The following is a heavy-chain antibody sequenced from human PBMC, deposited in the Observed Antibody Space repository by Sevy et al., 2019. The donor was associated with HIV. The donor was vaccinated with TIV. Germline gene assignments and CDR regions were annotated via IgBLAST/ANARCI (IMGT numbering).Heavy chain of an antibody. CDR2: IYYNGST. CDR3: ARGSIDYYYYMDV. J-gene: IGHJ6*03. V-gene: IGHV4-59*01. CDR1: GGSFSSYF. Sequence: SETLSLTCTVSGGSFSSYFWSWIRQPPGKGLEGIGYIYYNGSTNYSPFLKSRVTISVDTPKNQFSLKLNSVTAADTAVYYCARGSIDYYYYMDVWGKGTTVTVSS.